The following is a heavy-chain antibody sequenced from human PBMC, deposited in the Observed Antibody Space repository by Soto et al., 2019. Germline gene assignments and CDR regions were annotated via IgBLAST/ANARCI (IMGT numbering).Heavy chain of an antibody. CDR3: ARARYSYGPSRYYGMDV. CDR1: GFTVSSNY. Sequence: GGSLRLSCAASGFTVSSNYMSWVRQAPGKWLEWVSVIYSGGSTYYADSVKGRFTISRDNSKNTLYLQMNSLRAEDTAVYYCARARYSYGPSRYYGMDVWGQGXTVTVYS. V-gene: IGHV3-53*01. J-gene: IGHJ6*02. CDR2: IYSGGST. D-gene: IGHD5-18*01.